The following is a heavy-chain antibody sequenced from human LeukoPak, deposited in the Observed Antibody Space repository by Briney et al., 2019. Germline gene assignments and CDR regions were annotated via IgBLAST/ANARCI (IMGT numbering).Heavy chain of an antibody. CDR3: ARGSDYGGNPYYYYGMDV. V-gene: IGHV1-8*01. J-gene: IGHJ6*02. Sequence: GASVKVSCKASGYTFTSYDINWVRQATGQGLERMGWMNPNSGNTGYAQKFQGRVTMTRNTSIRSEDTAVYYCARGSDYGGNPYYYYGMDVWGQGTTVTVSS. CDR2: MNPNSGNT. D-gene: IGHD4-23*01. CDR1: GYTFTSYD.